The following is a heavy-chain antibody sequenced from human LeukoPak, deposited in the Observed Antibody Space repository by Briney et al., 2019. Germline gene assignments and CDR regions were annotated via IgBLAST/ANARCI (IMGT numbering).Heavy chain of an antibody. D-gene: IGHD1-26*01. Sequence: GGSLRLSCAASVFFLGDNCMSWVRHAPEKGLEWVGMIKQDGSDTHYVHSVKDRLTLSRDNAKNSLYLQIDRLRAEDTAVYLLGRGILLVGVTLYCDYWGQGRLV. J-gene: IGHJ4*02. CDR1: VFFLGDNC. CDR3: GRGILLVGVTLYCDY. V-gene: IGHV3-7*01. CDR2: IKQDGSDT.